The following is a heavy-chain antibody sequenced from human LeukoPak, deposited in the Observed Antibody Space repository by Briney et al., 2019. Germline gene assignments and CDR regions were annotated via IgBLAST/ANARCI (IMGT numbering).Heavy chain of an antibody. V-gene: IGHV4-34*01. CDR2: INHSGST. D-gene: IGHD3-16*02. J-gene: IGHJ6*03. CDR1: GGSFSGYY. Sequence: SETLSLTCAVYGGSFSGYYWSWIRQPPGKGLEWIGEINHSGSTNYNPSLKSRVTISVDTSKNQFSLKLSSVTAADTAVYYCARHGPYDYVWGSYRPTYYYYYMDVWGKGTTVTISS. CDR3: ARHGPYDYVWGSYRPTYYYYYMDV.